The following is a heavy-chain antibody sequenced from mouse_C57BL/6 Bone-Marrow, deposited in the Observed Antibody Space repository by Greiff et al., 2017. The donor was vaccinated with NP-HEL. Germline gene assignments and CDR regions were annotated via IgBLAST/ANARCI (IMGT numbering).Heavy chain of an antibody. D-gene: IGHD2-12*01. J-gene: IGHJ4*01. V-gene: IGHV1-64*01. CDR3: AILRRGGEY. CDR1: GYTFTSYW. Sequence: QVQLQQPGAELVKPGASVKLSCKASGYTFTSYWMHWVKQRPGQGLEWIGMIHPNSGSTNYNAKFKSKATLTVDQSSSTAYMQLSSLTSEDAAVYYCAILRRGGEYWGQGTAVT. CDR2: IHPNSGST.